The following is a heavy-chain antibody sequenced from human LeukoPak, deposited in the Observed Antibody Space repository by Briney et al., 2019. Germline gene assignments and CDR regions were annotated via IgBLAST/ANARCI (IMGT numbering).Heavy chain of an antibody. Sequence: GGSLRLSCAASGFTFSDYYMSWIRQAPGKGLEWVSYISSSGSTIYYADSVKGRFTISRDNAKDSLYLQMNSLRAEDTAVYYCARDPESGWYVDYWGQGTLVTVSS. D-gene: IGHD6-19*01. CDR1: GFTFSDYY. CDR2: ISSSGSTI. V-gene: IGHV3-11*01. J-gene: IGHJ4*02. CDR3: ARDPESGWYVDY.